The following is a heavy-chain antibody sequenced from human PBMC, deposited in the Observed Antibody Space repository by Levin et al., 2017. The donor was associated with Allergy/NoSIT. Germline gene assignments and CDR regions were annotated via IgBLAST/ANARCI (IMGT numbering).Heavy chain of an antibody. D-gene: IGHD2-2*01. V-gene: IGHV5-51*03. CDR2: IYPGDSAT. CDR1: GYSFDNYW. CDR3: VPHSNSHFARYFAMVV. J-gene: IGHJ6*02. Sequence: GASVKVSCEASGYSFDNYWIAWVRQMPGKGLEWMGLIYPGDSATTYNPSLQGNITISADNSVTAAYLHCSRLTAPDSAPYYCVPHSNSHFARYFAMVVWGHGTAVTVSS.